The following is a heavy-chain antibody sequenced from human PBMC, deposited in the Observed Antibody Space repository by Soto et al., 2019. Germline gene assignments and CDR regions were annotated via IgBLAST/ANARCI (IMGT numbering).Heavy chain of an antibody. Sequence: GASVKVSCKASGYNFTNYHIHWVRQAPGQGLEWMGWISSYTGNTYYQHSANTEYAQKFQGRVSLTTDTSTTTAYLELRGLRAEDTAVYYCARSEPGRYYYYYGMDVWGQGTTVTVSS. J-gene: IGHJ6*02. CDR3: ARSEPGRYYYYYGMDV. CDR1: GYNFTNYH. CDR2: ISSYTGNTYYQHSANT. V-gene: IGHV1-18*04.